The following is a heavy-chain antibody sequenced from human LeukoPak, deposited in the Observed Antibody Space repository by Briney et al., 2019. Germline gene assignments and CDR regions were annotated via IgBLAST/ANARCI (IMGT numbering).Heavy chain of an antibody. V-gene: IGHV4-59*08. D-gene: IGHD6-19*01. Sequence: SETLSLTCTVSGGSISSYYWSWVRQPPGKGLEWIGYIYYTGSTNYNPSLKSRVTISADTSKTQFSLKLTFVTAADTAVYCCARHGYSSGWYPYYFDSWGQGTLVTVSS. CDR3: ARHGYSSGWYPYYFDS. J-gene: IGHJ4*02. CDR2: IYYTGST. CDR1: GGSISSYY.